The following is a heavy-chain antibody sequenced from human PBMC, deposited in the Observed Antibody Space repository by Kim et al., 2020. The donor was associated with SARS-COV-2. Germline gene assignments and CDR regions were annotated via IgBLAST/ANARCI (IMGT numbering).Heavy chain of an antibody. D-gene: IGHD4-17*01. Sequence: SETLSLTCTVSGGSISSYYWSWIRQPPGKGLEWIGYIYYSGSTNYNPSLKSRVTISVDTSKNQFSLKLSSVTAADTAVYYCARISDGDYEDWFDPWGQGTLVTVSS. J-gene: IGHJ5*02. CDR2: IYYSGST. CDR3: ARISDGDYEDWFDP. CDR1: GGSISSYY. V-gene: IGHV4-59*13.